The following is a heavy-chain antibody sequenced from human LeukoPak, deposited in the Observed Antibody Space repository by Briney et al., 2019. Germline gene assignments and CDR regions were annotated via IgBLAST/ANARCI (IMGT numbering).Heavy chain of an antibody. Sequence: GSLRLSCAASGFTFSSYVMNWVRQAPGKGLEWVSAISGSDGGTYYADSVKGRFTISRDNSKNTLYLQMNSLRAEDTAVYYCAKDLAQWLALDYWGQGTLVSVSS. CDR2: ISGSDGGT. J-gene: IGHJ4*02. CDR3: AKDLAQWLALDY. D-gene: IGHD6-19*01. V-gene: IGHV3-23*01. CDR1: GFTFSSYV.